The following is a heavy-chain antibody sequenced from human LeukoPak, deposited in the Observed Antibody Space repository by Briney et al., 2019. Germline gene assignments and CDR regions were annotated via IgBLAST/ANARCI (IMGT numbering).Heavy chain of an antibody. Sequence: SQTLSLTCAVSGGSISSDGYTWIRIPPPQGKDLEWYVYIYHSGSTYYNPSRKSGVTISVDKTNNQFSLKLGSVTAADAAVYYCARERRDAFDIWGQGTMVTVSS. V-gene: IGHV4-30-2*01. CDR3: ARERRDAFDI. CDR1: GGSISSDGYT. J-gene: IGHJ3*02. CDR2: IYHSGST.